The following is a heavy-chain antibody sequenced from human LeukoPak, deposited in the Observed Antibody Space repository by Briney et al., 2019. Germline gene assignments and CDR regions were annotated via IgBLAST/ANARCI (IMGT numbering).Heavy chain of an antibody. D-gene: IGHD3-22*01. Sequence: ASVKVSCKASGYTFISYGISWVRQAPGQGLEWMGGIIPIFGTASYAQKFQGRVTITADEFTSTAYMELSSLRSEDTAVYYCARLTRDSSGYYLYWFDPWGQGTLVTVSS. CDR3: ARLTRDSSGYYLYWFDP. V-gene: IGHV1-69*13. CDR1: GYTFISYG. J-gene: IGHJ5*02. CDR2: IIPIFGTA.